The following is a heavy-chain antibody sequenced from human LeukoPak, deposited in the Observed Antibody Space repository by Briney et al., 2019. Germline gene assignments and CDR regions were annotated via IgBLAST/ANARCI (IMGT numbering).Heavy chain of an antibody. CDR1: GGSIGSYY. J-gene: IGHJ3*02. Sequence: SETLSLTCTVSGGSIGSYYWGWIRQPPGRGPEWIGIINYSGNTYYNPSLKSRVTISVDTPKNQFSLKVSSVTAADTAVYYCARRRYSSGWTEGHDAFDIWGQGTMVTVSS. V-gene: IGHV4-39*07. CDR2: INYSGNT. D-gene: IGHD6-19*01. CDR3: ARRRYSSGWTEGHDAFDI.